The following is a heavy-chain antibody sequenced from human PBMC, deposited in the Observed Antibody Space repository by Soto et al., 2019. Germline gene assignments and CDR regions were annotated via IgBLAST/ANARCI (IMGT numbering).Heavy chain of an antibody. CDR3: ARSGSSGWGVYAFDI. CDR1: GYTFTSYG. D-gene: IGHD6-19*01. CDR2: SSAYNGNT. J-gene: IGHJ3*02. V-gene: IGHV1-18*01. Sequence: QVQLVQSGAEVKKPGAAVKVSCKASGYTFTSYGISWVRQAPGQGLEWMGWSSAYNGNTNYAQKRQGRVTMTTDTSSSPDYMELRSLRSDDTAVYYGARSGSSGWGVYAFDIWGQGTMVTVST.